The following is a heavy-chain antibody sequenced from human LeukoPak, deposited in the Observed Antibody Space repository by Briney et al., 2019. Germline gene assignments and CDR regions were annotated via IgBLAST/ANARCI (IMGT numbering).Heavy chain of an antibody. V-gene: IGHV3-73*01. CDR1: GFTFSGSA. D-gene: IGHD1-26*01. CDR2: IRSKANSYAT. Sequence: GGSLRLSCAASGFTFSGSAMHWVRQASGKGLEWVGRIRSKANSYATAYAASVKGRFTISRDDSKNTAYLQMNSLKTEDTAVYYCTRPGATQHYWGQGTLVTVSS. J-gene: IGHJ4*02. CDR3: TRPGATQHY.